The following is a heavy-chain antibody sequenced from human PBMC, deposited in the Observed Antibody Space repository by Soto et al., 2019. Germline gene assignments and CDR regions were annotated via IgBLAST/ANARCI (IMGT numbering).Heavy chain of an antibody. CDR3: ARVSQIAGGAFDI. CDR1: GGSISSGGYY. D-gene: IGHD6-13*01. Sequence: ASETLSLTCTVSGGSISSGGYYWSWIRHHPGKGLEWIGYIYYSGSTYYNPSLKSRVTISVDTSKNQFSLKLSSVTAADTAVYYCARVSQIAGGAFDIWGQGTMVTVSS. V-gene: IGHV4-31*03. CDR2: IYYSGST. J-gene: IGHJ3*02.